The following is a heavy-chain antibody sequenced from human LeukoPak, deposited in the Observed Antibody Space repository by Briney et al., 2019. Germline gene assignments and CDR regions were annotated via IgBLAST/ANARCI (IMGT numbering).Heavy chain of an antibody. J-gene: IGHJ4*02. CDR1: GGSISSYY. Sequence: SETLSLTCTVSGGSISSYYWSWIRQPPGKGLEWIGYIYYSGSTNYNPSLKSRVTISVDTSKNQFSLKLSSVTAADTAVYYCASQTTVVTPIGVWGQGTLVTVSS. V-gene: IGHV4-59*01. CDR3: ASQTTVVTPIGV. CDR2: IYYSGST. D-gene: IGHD4-23*01.